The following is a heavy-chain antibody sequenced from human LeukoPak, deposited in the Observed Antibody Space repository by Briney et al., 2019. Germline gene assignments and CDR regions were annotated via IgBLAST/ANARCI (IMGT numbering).Heavy chain of an antibody. J-gene: IGHJ6*01. CDR1: GYTFTSYY. Sequence: ASVKVSCKASGYTFTSYYMHWVRQAPGQGLEWIVIINPSGGSTSYAQKFQGRVTMTRDTSTSTVYMELSSLRSEDTAVYYCARVLVGLPQYYYYGMDVWGQGTTVTVS. V-gene: IGHV1-46*01. D-gene: IGHD2-15*01. CDR3: ARVLVGLPQYYYYGMDV. CDR2: INPSGGST.